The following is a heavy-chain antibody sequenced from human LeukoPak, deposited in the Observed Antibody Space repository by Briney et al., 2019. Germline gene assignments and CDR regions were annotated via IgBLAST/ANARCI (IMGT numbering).Heavy chain of an antibody. Sequence: SETLSLTRTVSGGSISSYYWSWIRQPAGKGLEWIGRIYTSGSTNYNPSLKSRVTISVDTSKNQFSLKLNSVTAADTAVYYCARDDSGYFYFDYWGQGTLVTVSS. V-gene: IGHV4-4*07. J-gene: IGHJ4*02. CDR3: ARDDSGYFYFDY. CDR1: GGSISSYY. CDR2: IYTSGST. D-gene: IGHD3-22*01.